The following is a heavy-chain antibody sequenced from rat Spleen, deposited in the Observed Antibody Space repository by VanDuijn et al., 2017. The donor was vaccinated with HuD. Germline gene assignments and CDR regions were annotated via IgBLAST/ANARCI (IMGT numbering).Heavy chain of an antibody. CDR1: GFTFSNYG. CDR3: ARHYYYSGDHFDY. CDR2: ISYDGSST. V-gene: IGHV5-29*01. J-gene: IGHJ2*01. Sequence: EVQLVESGGGLVQPGRSLKLSCAASGFTFSNYGMAWVRQAPTKGLEWVANISYDGSSTYYRDSVKGRFTISRDNAKSTLYLQMDSLRSEDTATYYCARHYYYSGDHFDYWGQGVMVTVSS. D-gene: IGHD1-1*01.